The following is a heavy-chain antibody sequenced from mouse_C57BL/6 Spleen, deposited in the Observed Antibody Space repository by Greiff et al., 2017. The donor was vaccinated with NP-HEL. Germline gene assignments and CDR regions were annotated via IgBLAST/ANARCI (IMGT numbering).Heavy chain of an antibody. J-gene: IGHJ3*01. CDR2: IYPGSGST. D-gene: IGHD2-3*01. Sequence: VQLQQPGAELVKPGASVKMSCKASGYTFTSYWITWVKQRPGQGLEWIGDIYPGSGSTTYNEKFKSKATLTVDTSSSTAYMQLSSLTSEDSAVYYCARTLYDGYSPWFAYWGQGTLVTVSA. CDR3: ARTLYDGYSPWFAY. CDR1: GYTFTSYW. V-gene: IGHV1-55*01.